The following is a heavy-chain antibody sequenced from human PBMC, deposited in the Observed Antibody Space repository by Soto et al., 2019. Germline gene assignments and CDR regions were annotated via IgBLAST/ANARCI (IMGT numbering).Heavy chain of an antibody. Sequence: SETLSLTCTVSGGSISSSSYYWGWIRQPPGKGLEWIGSIYYSGSTYYNPSLKNRVTISVDTSKNKYSLKLSSVTAAVTAVYYCASRAYYYYYMDVWGKGTTVTVSS. CDR1: GGSISSSSYY. V-gene: IGHV4-39*01. J-gene: IGHJ6*03. CDR3: ASRAYYYYYMDV. CDR2: IYYSGST.